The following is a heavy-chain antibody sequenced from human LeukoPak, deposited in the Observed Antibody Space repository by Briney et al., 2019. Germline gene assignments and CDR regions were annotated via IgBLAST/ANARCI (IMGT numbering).Heavy chain of an antibody. Sequence: GGSLRLSCAASGFTFSSYAMSWVRQAPGKGLEWVSAISGPGGSWDYADSVKGRFTISRDNSKNTLFLQMNSLRAGDTAIYYCAKKVGLVSAPLYYFDVWGQGTLVTVSS. D-gene: IGHD5/OR15-5a*01. CDR1: GFTFSSYA. V-gene: IGHV3-23*01. CDR2: ISGPGGSW. J-gene: IGHJ4*02. CDR3: AKKVGLVSAPLYYFDV.